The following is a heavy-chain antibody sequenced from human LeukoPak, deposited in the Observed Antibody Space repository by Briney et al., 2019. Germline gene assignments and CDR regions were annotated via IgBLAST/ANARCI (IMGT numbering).Heavy chain of an antibody. V-gene: IGHV3-74*01. CDR1: GFAFSGYW. J-gene: IGHJ4*02. CDR2: INHDGSAT. CDR3: VREGAHIAAVGNYFDY. D-gene: IGHD6-13*01. Sequence: PGGSLRLSCAASGFAFSGYWMHWVRQAPGKGLVWVSRINHDGSATIYAHSVKGRFTFSRDNAKNTLHLQMNSLRVDDTAVYYCVREGAHIAAVGNYFDYWGQGTLVTVSS.